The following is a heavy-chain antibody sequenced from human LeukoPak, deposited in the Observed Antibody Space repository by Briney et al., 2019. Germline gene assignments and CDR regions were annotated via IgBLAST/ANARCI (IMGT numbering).Heavy chain of an antibody. CDR2: IYSGGST. Sequence: GGSLRLSCAASGFTVSSNYMSWVRQAPGKGLEWVSVIYSGGSTYYADSVKGRFTISRDNSKNTLYLQMNSLRAEDTAVCYCARLPHSGSYGLDYWGQGTLVTVSS. J-gene: IGHJ4*02. D-gene: IGHD1-26*01. V-gene: IGHV3-53*01. CDR1: GFTVSSNY. CDR3: ARLPHSGSYGLDY.